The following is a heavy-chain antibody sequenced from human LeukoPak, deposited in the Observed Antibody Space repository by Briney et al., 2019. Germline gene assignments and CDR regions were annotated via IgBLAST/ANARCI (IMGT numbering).Heavy chain of an antibody. D-gene: IGHD5-18*01. CDR2: ISSSGSTI. J-gene: IGHJ4*02. CDR3: ATCGYTYGLYFDY. CDR1: GFTFSSYE. Sequence: PGGSLRLSCAASGFTFSSYEMNWVRQAPGKGLEWVSYISSSGSTIYYADSVKGRFTISRDNAKNSLYLHMNSLRAEDTAVYYCATCGYTYGLYFDYWGQGTLVTVSS. V-gene: IGHV3-48*03.